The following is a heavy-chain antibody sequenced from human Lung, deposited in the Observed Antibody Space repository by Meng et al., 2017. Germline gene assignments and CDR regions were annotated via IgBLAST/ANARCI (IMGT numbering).Heavy chain of an antibody. CDR2: INRDGTKP. V-gene: IGHV3-74*01. J-gene: IGHJ1*01. CDR3: TNDRLNH. D-gene: IGHD1-1*01. Sequence: EVRLVESGGGLVPPGGSLRLSCAASGFTFTDHWMHWVRQGPGKGLVWVSRINRDGTKPTYADSVKGRFTISRDNAKNTLYLQMNNLRAEDTAFYYCTNDRLNHWDQGALVTVSS. CDR1: GFTFTDHW.